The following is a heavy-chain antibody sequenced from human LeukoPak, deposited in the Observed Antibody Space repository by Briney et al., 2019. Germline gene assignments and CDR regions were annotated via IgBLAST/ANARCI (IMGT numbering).Heavy chain of an antibody. CDR1: GFNIRRYR. CDR3: TRVGYIDEGIDY. Sequence: PGGTLRLSCVASGFNIRRYRMTWVRQAPGKGQERVANIKQDGSKKSYVASVKGRFTISRDNAKNSLYLQMNSLRAEDTAIYYCTRVGYIDEGIDYWGQGTLVTVSS. J-gene: IGHJ4*02. D-gene: IGHD5-24*01. CDR2: IKQDGSKK. V-gene: IGHV3-7*04.